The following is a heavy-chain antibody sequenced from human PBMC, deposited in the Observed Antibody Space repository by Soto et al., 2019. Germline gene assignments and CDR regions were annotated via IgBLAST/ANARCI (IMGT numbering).Heavy chain of an antibody. CDR2: ISAYNGNT. CDR1: GYTFTSYG. D-gene: IGHD4-4*01. J-gene: IGHJ6*02. Sequence: ASVKVSCKASGYTFTSYGISWVRQAPGQGLEWMGWISAYNGNTNYAQKLQGRVTMTTDTSTSTAYMELRSLRSDDTAVYYCARDNTRSQTTPVLQNYYYYYGMDVWGQVTTVPVS. V-gene: IGHV1-18*01. CDR3: ARDNTRSQTTPVLQNYYYYYGMDV.